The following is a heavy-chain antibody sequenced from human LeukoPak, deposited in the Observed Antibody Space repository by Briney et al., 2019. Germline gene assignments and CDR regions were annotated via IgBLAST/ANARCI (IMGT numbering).Heavy chain of an antibody. Sequence: KTSETLSLTCTVSGGSISSSSCYWGWIRQPPGKGLEWIGSIYYSGSTYCNPSLKSRVTISVDTSKNQFSLKLSSVTAADTAVYYCARNSGWYFDYWGQGTLVTVSS. V-gene: IGHV4-39*01. D-gene: IGHD6-19*01. CDR1: GGSISSSSCY. CDR3: ARNSGWYFDY. CDR2: IYYSGST. J-gene: IGHJ4*02.